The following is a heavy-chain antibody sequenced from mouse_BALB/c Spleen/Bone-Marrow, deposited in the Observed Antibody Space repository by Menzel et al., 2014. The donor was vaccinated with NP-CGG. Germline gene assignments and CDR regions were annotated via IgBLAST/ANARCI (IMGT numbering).Heavy chain of an antibody. J-gene: IGHJ4*01. CDR1: GYSFTTFW. Sequence: EVQLQQSGTVLARPGASVKMSCKASGYSFTTFWMHWVKQRPGQGLEWIGAIYPGNNDTSYNQEFKGKAKLTAVTSASTAYMELSSLTNEDSAVYYCTRKLPAMDYWGQGTSLTGSS. CDR2: IYPGNNDT. V-gene: IGHV1-5*01. D-gene: IGHD1-1*01. CDR3: TRKLPAMDY.